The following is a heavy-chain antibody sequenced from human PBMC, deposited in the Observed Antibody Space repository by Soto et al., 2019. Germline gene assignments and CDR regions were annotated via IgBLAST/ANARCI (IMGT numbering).Heavy chain of an antibody. D-gene: IGHD1-26*01. V-gene: IGHV1-46*01. CDR2: IDPSGGST. CDR3: ARDSGHYYRSDAFDK. Sequence: QVQLVQSGAEVKKPGASVKVSCKASGYTFTASYMHWVRQATGQGLEWMEIIDPSGGSTSYSQKFQGRVTMTRDTSTSTVYMELNSLRSEDTAVFYCARDSGHYYRSDAFDKWGQGTMVTVSS. CDR1: GYTFTASY. J-gene: IGHJ3*02.